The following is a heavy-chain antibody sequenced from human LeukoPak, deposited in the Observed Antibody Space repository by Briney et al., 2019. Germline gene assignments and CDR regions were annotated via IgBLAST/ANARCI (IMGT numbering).Heavy chain of an antibody. J-gene: IGHJ4*02. CDR1: GFTFSSYA. V-gene: IGHV3-23*01. Sequence: PGGSLRLSCAASGFTFSSYAVTWVRQAPGKGLEWVSVISVHGDDTYYADSVKGRFTISRDNSKNTLYLQMNSLRAEDTAVYYCAKWPGFGSYRDYWGQGILVTVSS. CDR3: AKWPGFGSYRDY. CDR2: ISVHGDDT. D-gene: IGHD1-26*01.